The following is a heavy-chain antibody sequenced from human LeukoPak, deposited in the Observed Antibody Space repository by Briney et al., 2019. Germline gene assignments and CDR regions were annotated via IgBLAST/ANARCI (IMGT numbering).Heavy chain of an antibody. CDR2: MNPNSGNT. CDR1: GYTFTSYD. V-gene: IGHV1-8*01. CDR3: AVGTVTTDYSYYYMDV. Sequence: GASVKVSCKASGYTFTSYDINWVRQATGHGLEWMGWMNPNSGNTGYAQKFQGRVTMTRNTSISTAYMELSSLRSKDTAVYYCAVGTVTTDYSYYYMDVWGKGTTVTVSS. D-gene: IGHD4-17*01. J-gene: IGHJ6*03.